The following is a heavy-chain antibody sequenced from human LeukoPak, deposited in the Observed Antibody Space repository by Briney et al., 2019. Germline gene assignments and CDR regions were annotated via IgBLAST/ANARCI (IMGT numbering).Heavy chain of an antibody. Sequence: ASVKVSCKASGGTFSSYAISWVRQAPGQGLEWMGGIIPIFGTANYAQKFQGRVTITADESTSTAYMELSSLRSEDTAVYYCARRTWDYSNPIPHLGYMDVWGKGTTVTVSS. CDR1: GGTFSSYA. D-gene: IGHD4-11*01. V-gene: IGHV1-69*13. CDR2: IIPIFGTA. J-gene: IGHJ6*03. CDR3: ARRTWDYSNPIPHLGYMDV.